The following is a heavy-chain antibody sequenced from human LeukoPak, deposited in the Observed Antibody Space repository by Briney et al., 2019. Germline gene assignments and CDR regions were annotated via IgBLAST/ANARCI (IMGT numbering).Heavy chain of an antibody. V-gene: IGHV4-59*01. CDR3: ARLDV. CDR1: GVSISGYY. J-gene: IGHJ6*02. CDR2: IYSSGST. Sequence: SETLSLTCTVSGVSISGYYWSWIRQPPGKGLEWIGYIYSSGSTNYNPSLKSRVTISVDTSKNQFSLKLNSMTAADTAVYYCARLDVWGQGTTVTVSS.